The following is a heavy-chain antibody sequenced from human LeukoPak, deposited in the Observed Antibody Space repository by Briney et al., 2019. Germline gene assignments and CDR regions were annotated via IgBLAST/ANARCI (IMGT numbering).Heavy chain of an antibody. Sequence: ATVKVSCKASGYTFTSYGISWVRQAPGQGLEWMGWTSAYNGNTNYAQKLQGRVTMTTDTSTSTAYMELRSLRSDDTAVYYCARGRGVVGAGAFDIWGQGTMVTVSS. CDR3: ARGRGVVGAGAFDI. CDR1: GYTFTSYG. D-gene: IGHD1-26*01. V-gene: IGHV1-18*01. CDR2: TSAYNGNT. J-gene: IGHJ3*02.